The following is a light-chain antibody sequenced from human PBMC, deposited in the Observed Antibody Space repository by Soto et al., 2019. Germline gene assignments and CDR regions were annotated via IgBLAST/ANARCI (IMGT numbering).Light chain of an antibody. J-gene: IGLJ1*01. CDR2: DVS. Sequence: QSALTQPRSVSGSPGQSVTISCTGTSSDVGGYNYVSWYQQHPGKAPNLMIYDVSKRPSGVPDRFSGSKSGNTASLTIAGLQDEDEADYYRCYDAGSYTHVFGTGTKLTVL. V-gene: IGLV2-11*01. CDR3: CYDAGSYTHV. CDR1: SSDVGGYNY.